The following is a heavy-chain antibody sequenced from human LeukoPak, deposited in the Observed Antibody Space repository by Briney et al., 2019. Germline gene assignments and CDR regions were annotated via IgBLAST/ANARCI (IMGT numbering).Heavy chain of an antibody. CDR3: ARGGIAAAGSDY. CDR1: GFTFSSYS. Sequence: GGSLRLSCAASGFTFSSYSVNWVRQAPGKGLEWVSSISSSSSYIYYADSVKGRFTISRDNAKNSLYLQMNSLRAEDTAVYYCARGGIAAAGSDYWGQGTLVTVSS. CDR2: ISSSSSYI. J-gene: IGHJ4*02. V-gene: IGHV3-21*01. D-gene: IGHD6-13*01.